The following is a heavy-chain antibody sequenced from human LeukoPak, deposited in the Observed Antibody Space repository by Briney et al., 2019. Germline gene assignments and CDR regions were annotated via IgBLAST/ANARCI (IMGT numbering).Heavy chain of an antibody. CDR3: ARALGCSSTSCQFYYYYYYYMDV. D-gene: IGHD2-2*01. Sequence: SETLSFTCAVYGGSFSGYYWSWLRHPPGKELEWIGEINHSGSTNDNTSLKSGVTISVDTFRTQFSLKLSSVSAADTAVYYCARALGCSSTSCQFYYYYYYYMDVWGKGTTVTVSS. CDR2: INHSGST. V-gene: IGHV4-34*01. J-gene: IGHJ6*03. CDR1: GGSFSGYY.